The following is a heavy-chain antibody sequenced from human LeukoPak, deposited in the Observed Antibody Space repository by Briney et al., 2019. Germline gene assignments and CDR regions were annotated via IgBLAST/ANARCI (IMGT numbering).Heavy chain of an antibody. CDR2: MKQDEREK. Sequence: PGGSLRLACAASGFSFSDYWMTWVRQAPGKGLEWVANMKQDEREKWYLDSVKGRFTISRDNAKNSLYLQMNSLRAEDTAVYYCARGAGVFDYWGQGTLVTVSS. V-gene: IGHV3-7*01. CDR3: ARGAGVFDY. D-gene: IGHD3-10*01. CDR1: GFSFSDYW. J-gene: IGHJ4*02.